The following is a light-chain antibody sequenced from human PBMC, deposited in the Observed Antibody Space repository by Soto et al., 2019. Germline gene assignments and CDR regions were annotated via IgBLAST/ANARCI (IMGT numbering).Light chain of an antibody. J-gene: IGLJ1*01. CDR3: SSYTITSTYG. V-gene: IGLV2-14*01. CDR2: EVS. Sequence: QSVLTQPASVSGSPGQSITISCTGTSSDVGGYNYVSWYQQHPGKAPKLMIYEVSDRPSGVSNRFSGSKSGDTASLTISGLQAEDEADYYCSSYTITSTYGFGTGTKGTVL. CDR1: SSDVGGYNY.